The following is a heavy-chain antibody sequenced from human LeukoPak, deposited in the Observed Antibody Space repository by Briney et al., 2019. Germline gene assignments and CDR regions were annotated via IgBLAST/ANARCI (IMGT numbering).Heavy chain of an antibody. J-gene: IGHJ4*02. V-gene: IGHV3-23*01. D-gene: IGHD3-22*01. CDR3: AKTNGYYSD. CDR2: ISGSGGTT. Sequence: GGSLRLSCAASGFTFSSYGMSWVRQAPGKGLEWVSGISGSGGTTYYADSVKGRFTISRDNSKNSLSLQVSSLRAEDTAVYYCAKTNGYYSDWGQGPLVTVSS. CDR1: GFTFSSYG.